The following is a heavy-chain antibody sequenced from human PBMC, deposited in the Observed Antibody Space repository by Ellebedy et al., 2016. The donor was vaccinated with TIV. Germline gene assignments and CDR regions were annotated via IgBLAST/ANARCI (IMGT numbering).Heavy chain of an antibody. CDR2: ITGNGGST. D-gene: IGHD1-26*01. V-gene: IGHV3-23*01. CDR1: GFTFSSYA. J-gene: IGHJ3*02. Sequence: GGSLRLSXAASGFTFSSYAMSWVRQAPGKGLEWVSAITGNGGSTYYADSVRGRFTISRDNSKNTLYLQMNSLRAEDTAVYYCAKDGNFNAFDIWGQGTMVTVSS. CDR3: AKDGNFNAFDI.